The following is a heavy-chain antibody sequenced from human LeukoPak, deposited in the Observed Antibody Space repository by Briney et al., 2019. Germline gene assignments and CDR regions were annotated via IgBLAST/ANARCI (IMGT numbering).Heavy chain of an antibody. Sequence: GGSLRLSCAASGFTFSSYEMNWVRQAPGKGLEWVSYISSSGSTIYHADSVKGRFTISRDNSKNTLSLQMNSLRAEDTAIYYCTRSGYRHPYHFDSWGQGTLVTVSS. V-gene: IGHV3-48*03. J-gene: IGHJ4*02. CDR3: TRSGYRHPYHFDS. CDR1: GFTFSSYE. D-gene: IGHD3-22*01. CDR2: ISSSGSTI.